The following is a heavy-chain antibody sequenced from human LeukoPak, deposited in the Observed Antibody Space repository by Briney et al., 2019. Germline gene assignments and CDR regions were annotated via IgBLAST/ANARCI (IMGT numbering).Heavy chain of an antibody. J-gene: IGHJ4*02. CDR3: ARYYYDRDY. CDR2: IYYSGST. D-gene: IGHD3-22*01. V-gene: IGHV4-59*01. CDR1: GGSISNNY. Sequence: SETLSLTCTVSGGSISNNYWSWIRQPPGKELEWIGYIYYSGSTNYNPSLRSRVTISVDTSKNQFSLKLSSVTAADTAVYYCARYYYDRDYWGQGTLVTVSS.